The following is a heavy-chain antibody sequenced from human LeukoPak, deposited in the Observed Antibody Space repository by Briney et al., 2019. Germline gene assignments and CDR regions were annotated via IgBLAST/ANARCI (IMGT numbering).Heavy chain of an antibody. Sequence: ASVKVSCKASGYTFTSYDINWVRQAPGQGLEWMGWMNPNSGNTGYAQKFQGRVTMTRNTSISTAYMELSSLRSEDTAVYYCARGSEYYDILTNYYYYYGMDVWGQGTTVTVSS. CDR2: MNPNSGNT. CDR1: GYTFTSYD. CDR3: ARGSEYYDILTNYYYYYGMDV. V-gene: IGHV1-8*01. D-gene: IGHD3-9*01. J-gene: IGHJ6*02.